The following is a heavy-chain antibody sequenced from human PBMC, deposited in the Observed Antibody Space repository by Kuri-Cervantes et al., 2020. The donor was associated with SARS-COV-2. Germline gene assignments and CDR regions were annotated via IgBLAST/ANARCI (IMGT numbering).Heavy chain of an antibody. CDR2: ISSNGGST. CDR1: GFTFSSYA. D-gene: IGHD7-27*01. Sequence: GGSLRLSCAASGFTFSSYAMHWVRQAPGKGLEYVSAISSNGGSTYYADSVKGRFTISRDNSKNTLYLQMNSLRAEDTAVYYCARDLRLGKSLDYWGQGTPVTVSS. CDR3: ARDLRLGKSLDY. V-gene: IGHV3-64*02. J-gene: IGHJ4*02.